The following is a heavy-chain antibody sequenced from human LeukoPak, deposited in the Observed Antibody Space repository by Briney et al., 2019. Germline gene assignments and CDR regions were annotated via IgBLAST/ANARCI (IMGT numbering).Heavy chain of an antibody. Sequence: SVKVSCKASGGTFSSYAISWVRQAPGQELEWMGWIIPIFGTANYAQKFQGRVTITADESTSTAYMELSSLRSEDTAVYYCARDLNYYDSAADVWGQGTTVTVSS. CDR3: ARDLNYYDSAADV. CDR1: GGTFSSYA. V-gene: IGHV1-69*13. CDR2: IIPIFGTA. D-gene: IGHD3-22*01. J-gene: IGHJ6*02.